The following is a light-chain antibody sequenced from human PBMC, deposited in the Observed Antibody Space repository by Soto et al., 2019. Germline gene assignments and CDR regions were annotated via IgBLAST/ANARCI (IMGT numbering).Light chain of an antibody. J-gene: IGKJ5*01. CDR2: AAS. CDR3: QQSRNFPRT. CDR1: QSIRTY. V-gene: IGKV1-39*01. Sequence: DIQMTQSPSSLSASVGDRVTITCRASQSIRTYLNWYQQKQGRAPTILIYAASILQSGVPSRFSGGGSGTHFTLTINSLQPEDFETYYCQQSRNFPRTFGQGTRLEIK.